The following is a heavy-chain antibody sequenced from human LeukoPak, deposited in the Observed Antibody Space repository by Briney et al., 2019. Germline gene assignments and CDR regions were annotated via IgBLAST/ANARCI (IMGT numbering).Heavy chain of an antibody. J-gene: IGHJ4*02. D-gene: IGHD6-13*01. V-gene: IGHV3-74*01. CDR1: GFTFSAYC. Sequence: GGSLRLSCAASGFTFSAYCMHWVRQATGEGLEWVSRISNDGYDTAYADSVKGRFTISRYNARSTLYLQMDSLRAEDTAIYYCVTLAEATFDQWGQGTLVTVSS. CDR3: VTLAEATFDQ. CDR2: ISNDGYDT.